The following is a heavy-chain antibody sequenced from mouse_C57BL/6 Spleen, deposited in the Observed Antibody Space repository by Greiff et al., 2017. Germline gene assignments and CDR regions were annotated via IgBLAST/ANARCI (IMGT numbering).Heavy chain of an antibody. Sequence: VQLQQSGPELVKPGASVKISCKASGYAFSSSWMNWVKQRPGKGLEWIGRIYPGDGDTNYNGTFKGKAPLTAAKSSSTAYMHLSNLTSKDSAVYFCARSGDYDYDNYAMDYWGQGTSVTVSS. CDR1: GYAFSSSW. CDR3: ARSGDYDYDNYAMDY. J-gene: IGHJ4*01. CDR2: IYPGDGDT. V-gene: IGHV1-82*01. D-gene: IGHD2-4*01.